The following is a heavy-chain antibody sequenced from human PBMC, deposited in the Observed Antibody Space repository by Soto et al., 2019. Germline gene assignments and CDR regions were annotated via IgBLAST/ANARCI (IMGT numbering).Heavy chain of an antibody. Sequence: PSETLSLTCTVSGGSVSSGSYYWSWIRQPPGKGLEWIGYIYYSGSTNYNPSLKSRVTISVDTSKNQFSLKLSSVTAADTAAYYCASGYCSSTSCLTPPYYYYYGMDVWGQGTTVTVSS. V-gene: IGHV4-61*01. CDR1: GGSVSSGSYY. D-gene: IGHD2-2*01. CDR2: IYYSGST. CDR3: ASGYCSSTSCLTPPYYYYYGMDV. J-gene: IGHJ6*02.